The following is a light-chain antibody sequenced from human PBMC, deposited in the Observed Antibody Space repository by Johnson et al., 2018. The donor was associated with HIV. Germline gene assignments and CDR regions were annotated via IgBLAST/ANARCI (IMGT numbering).Light chain of an antibody. J-gene: IGLJ1*01. CDR3: GTWDSSLSAV. V-gene: IGLV1-51*01. Sequence: QSALTQPPSVSAAPGQKVTISCSGSSSNIGNNYVSWYQQLPGTAPKLLIYDNNKRPSGIPDRFSGSKSGTSATLGITGLQTGDEAEYYCGTWDSSLSAVFGTGTKVTFL. CDR2: DNN. CDR1: SSNIGNNY.